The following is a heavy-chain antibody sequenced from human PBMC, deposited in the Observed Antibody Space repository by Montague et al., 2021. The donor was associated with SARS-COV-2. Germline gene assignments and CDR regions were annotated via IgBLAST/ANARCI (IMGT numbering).Heavy chain of an antibody. CDR1: GFSFSNYA. J-gene: IGHJ4*02. V-gene: IGHV3-23*01. Sequence: SLRLSCAASGFSFSNYAMSWVRQAPGKGLEWVSPISGSGDITHYADSVKGRFTISRDNSKNTLYLQMNGLRAEDTAVYYCAKEAVYSSSWEYFDYWGQGTLVTVSS. CDR3: AKEAVYSSSWEYFDY. D-gene: IGHD6-13*01. CDR2: ISGSGDIT.